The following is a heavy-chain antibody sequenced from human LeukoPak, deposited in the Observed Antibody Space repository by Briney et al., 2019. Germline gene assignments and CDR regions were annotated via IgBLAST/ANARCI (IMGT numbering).Heavy chain of an antibody. CDR3: ARGGIWVGDLSINYGMDV. J-gene: IGHJ6*02. D-gene: IGHD3-10*01. Sequence: SGTLSLTCAVYGGSFSAYYWTWIRQPPGKGLEWIGDINHSGSTNYSPSLKSRVTISVDTSKNQFSLKLNSVTAADTAVYYCARGGIWVGDLSINYGMDVWGQGTTVTVSS. CDR2: INHSGST. V-gene: IGHV4-34*01. CDR1: GGSFSAYY.